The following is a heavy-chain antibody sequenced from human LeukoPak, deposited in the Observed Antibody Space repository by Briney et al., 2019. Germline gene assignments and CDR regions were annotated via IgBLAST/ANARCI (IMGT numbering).Heavy chain of an antibody. J-gene: IGHJ4*02. CDR1: GGSISSYS. Sequence: PSETLSLTCTVSGGSISSYSWSWIRQPPGKGLEWIGYIYYSGNTNYNPSLKSRVTISIDTSKKQFSLKLSSVTAAGTAVYYCARVRLVGYDILTGYYSFDYWGQGTLVTVSS. V-gene: IGHV4-59*01. CDR2: IYYSGNT. CDR3: ARVRLVGYDILTGYYSFDY. D-gene: IGHD3-9*01.